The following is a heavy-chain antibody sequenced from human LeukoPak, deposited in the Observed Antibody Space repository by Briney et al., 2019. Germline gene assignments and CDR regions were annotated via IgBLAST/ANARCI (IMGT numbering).Heavy chain of an antibody. V-gene: IGHV1-69*02. CDR3: ARVYCSSTSCDREIDY. Sequence: SVKVSCKASGGTFSSYTISWVRQAPGQGLEWMGRIIPILGIANYAQKFQGRVTITADKSTSTAYMELSSLRSEDTAVYYCARVYCSSTSCDREIDYWGQGTLVTVSS. CDR1: GGTFSSYT. J-gene: IGHJ4*02. D-gene: IGHD2-2*02. CDR2: IIPILGIA.